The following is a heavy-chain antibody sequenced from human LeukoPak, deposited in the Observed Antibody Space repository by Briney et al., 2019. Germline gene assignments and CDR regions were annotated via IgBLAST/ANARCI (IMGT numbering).Heavy chain of an antibody. J-gene: IGHJ4*02. D-gene: IGHD1-26*01. CDR1: GGSINNYY. CDR3: ARLGSGTYQYYFDY. CDR2: IYYGGST. V-gene: IGHV4-59*08. Sequence: SETLSLTCTVSGGSINNYYWSWIRQPPGKGLEWIGYIYYGGSTNYNTSLKNRVTISVDTSKNQFSLNLSSVTAADTAVYYCARLGSGTYQYYFDYWGQGTLVTVSS.